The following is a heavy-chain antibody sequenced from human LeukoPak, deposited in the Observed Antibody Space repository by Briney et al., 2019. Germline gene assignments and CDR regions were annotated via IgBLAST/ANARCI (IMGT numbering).Heavy chain of an antibody. J-gene: IGHJ4*02. V-gene: IGHV1-18*01. Sequence: ASVTVSCKASGYTFTSYGISWVRQAPGQGLEWMGWISAYNGNTNYAQKLQGRVTMTTDTSTSTAYMELRSLRSDDTAVYYCARDQSIRLAARPGYWGQGTLVTVSS. D-gene: IGHD6-6*01. CDR2: ISAYNGNT. CDR3: ARDQSIRLAARPGY. CDR1: GYTFTSYG.